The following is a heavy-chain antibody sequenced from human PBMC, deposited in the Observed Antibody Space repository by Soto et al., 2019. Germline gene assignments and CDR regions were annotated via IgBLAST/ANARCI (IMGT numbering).Heavy chain of an antibody. CDR3: ATAYRGFAGYYFDY. CDR1: GYTLTGLS. CDR2: FDPEDGET. Sequence: ASVKVSCKVSGYTLTGLSMPWVRQAPGKGLEWMGGFDPEDGETIYAQKFQGRVTMTEDTSTDTAYMELSSLRSEDTAVYYCATAYRGFAGYYFDYWGQGTLVTVSS. J-gene: IGHJ4*02. D-gene: IGHD3-22*01. V-gene: IGHV1-24*01.